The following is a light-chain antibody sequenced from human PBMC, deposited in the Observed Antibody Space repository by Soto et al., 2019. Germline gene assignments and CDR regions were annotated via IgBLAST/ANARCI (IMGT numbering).Light chain of an antibody. Sequence: EIVLTQSPATLSLSPGERATLSCRASQNVITYLAWYQQKPGQAPRRLIYDASNRATGIPARFSGSGSGTDFTLTISSLEPEDFAVYYCQQRTNWLTFGPGTKVDIK. CDR1: QNVITY. V-gene: IGKV3-11*01. J-gene: IGKJ3*01. CDR2: DAS. CDR3: QQRTNWLT.